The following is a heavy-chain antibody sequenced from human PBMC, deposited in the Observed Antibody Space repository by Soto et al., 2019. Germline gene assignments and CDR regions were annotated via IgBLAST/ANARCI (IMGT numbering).Heavy chain of an antibody. Sequence: SVKVCCKASGGTFGSYTISWVRQASGQGLEWMGRIIPILGIANYAQKFQGRVTITADKSTSTAYMELSSLRSEDTAVYYCAREAVVGANTHGMDVWGQGTTVTVSS. CDR1: GGTFGSYT. CDR2: IIPILGIA. V-gene: IGHV1-69*04. D-gene: IGHD1-26*01. CDR3: AREAVVGANTHGMDV. J-gene: IGHJ6*02.